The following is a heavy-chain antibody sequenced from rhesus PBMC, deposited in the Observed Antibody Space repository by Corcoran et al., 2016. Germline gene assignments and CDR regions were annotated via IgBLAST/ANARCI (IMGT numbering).Heavy chain of an antibody. CDR2: INSGGGGT. CDR3: AKSNWGDYYIDY. CDR1: GFTFSSYW. Sequence: EVQLVESGGGLAKPGGSLRLSCAASGFTFSSYWMNWVRQTPGKGLKWILAINSGGGGTYYADSVKGRFTISRDNSKNTLSLQMNSLRAEDTAVYYCAKSNWGDYYIDYWGQGVLVTVSS. J-gene: IGHJ4*01. V-gene: IGHV3S42*01. D-gene: IGHD3-34*01.